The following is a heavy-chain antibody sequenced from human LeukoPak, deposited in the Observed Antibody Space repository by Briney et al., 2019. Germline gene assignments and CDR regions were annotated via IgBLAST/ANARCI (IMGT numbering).Heavy chain of an antibody. Sequence: ASVKVSCKASGYTSTGYYMHWVRQAPGQGLEWMGWIKPNSGGTNYAQKFQGRVTRPRDTSISAAYMELSRLRSDDTVMYYCARMYSSSSSRFDYWGQGTLVTVCS. J-gene: IGHJ4*02. CDR3: ARMYSSSSSRFDY. V-gene: IGHV1-2*01. D-gene: IGHD6-6*01. CDR1: GYTSTGYY. CDR2: IKPNSGGT.